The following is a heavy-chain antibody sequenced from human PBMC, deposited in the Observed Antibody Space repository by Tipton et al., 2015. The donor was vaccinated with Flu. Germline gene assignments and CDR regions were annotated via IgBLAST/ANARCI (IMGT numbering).Heavy chain of an antibody. J-gene: IGHJ4*02. CDR3: ARPGGPAAVNPFSYFDF. V-gene: IGHV1-18*04. D-gene: IGHD2-2*01. CDR2: ISGYDDDT. Sequence: QSGAEVKKPGASMKVSCKASGFPLTSYGVSWVRQAPGQGLEWMGWISGYDDDTNYAQKFQGRVTMTTDTSTSTAYMELRSLTSADTAVYYCARPGGPAAVNPFSYFDFWGQGTLATVSS. CDR1: GFPLTSYG.